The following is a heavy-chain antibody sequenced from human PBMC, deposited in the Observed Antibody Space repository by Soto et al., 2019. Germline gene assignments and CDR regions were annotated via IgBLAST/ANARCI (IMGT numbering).Heavy chain of an antibody. V-gene: IGHV4-34*02. Sequence: QVQLQQWGAGLLKPSETLSLTCAVYGGSFSGYYWSWIRLPPGKGLEWIGEINHSGSTNYDPSLKSRGTISVDTSKNHFSLNLSSVSAADTAVYYCARGFCTSTSCSSLAYWGQGTLVTVSS. J-gene: IGHJ4*02. CDR3: ARGFCTSTSCSSLAY. D-gene: IGHD2-2*01. CDR1: GGSFSGYY. CDR2: INHSGST.